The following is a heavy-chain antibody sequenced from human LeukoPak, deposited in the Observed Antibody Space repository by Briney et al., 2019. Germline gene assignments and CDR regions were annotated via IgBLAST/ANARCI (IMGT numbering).Heavy chain of an antibody. CDR2: INAGHGDT. J-gene: IGHJ4*02. Sequence: ASVKVSCKASGYPFTSYAIQWVRQAPGQRLEWMGRINAGHGDTKYSQKFQGRVTITRDTSASTAYMELSSLRSEDTAVYYCARGNGFTLDFWGRGTPVTVSS. D-gene: IGHD2-8*01. CDR3: ARGNGFTLDF. CDR1: GYPFTSYA. V-gene: IGHV1-3*01.